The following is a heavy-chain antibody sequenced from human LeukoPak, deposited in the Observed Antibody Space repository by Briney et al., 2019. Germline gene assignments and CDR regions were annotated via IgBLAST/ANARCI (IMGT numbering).Heavy chain of an antibody. CDR3: ARLRIAEGGFDY. J-gene: IGHJ4*02. D-gene: IGHD6-19*01. CDR2: IYYSGST. V-gene: IGHV4-30-4*01. Sequence: PSQTLSLTCTVSGGSISSGDYYWTWIRQPPGKGLEWIGYIYYSGSTYYNPSLKSRVTISIDTSKNQFSLKLSSVTAADTAVYYCARLRIAEGGFDYWGQGTLLTVSS. CDR1: GGSISSGDYY.